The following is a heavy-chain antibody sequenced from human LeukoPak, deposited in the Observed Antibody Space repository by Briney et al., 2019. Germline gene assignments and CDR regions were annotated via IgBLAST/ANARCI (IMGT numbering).Heavy chain of an antibody. J-gene: IGHJ4*02. D-gene: IGHD3-3*01. Sequence: GGSLRLSCAASGFTFSSYAMHWVRQAPGKGLDWVAVISYDGSNKYYADSVKGRFTISRDISKNTMYLQMNSLRAEDTAVYYCARDGTIFGVVMYFDYWGQGTLVTVSS. CDR2: ISYDGSNK. V-gene: IGHV3-30-3*01. CDR1: GFTFSSYA. CDR3: ARDGTIFGVVMYFDY.